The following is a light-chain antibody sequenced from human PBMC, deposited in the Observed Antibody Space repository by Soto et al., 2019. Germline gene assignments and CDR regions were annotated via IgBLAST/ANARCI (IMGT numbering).Light chain of an antibody. J-gene: IGLJ3*02. CDR1: SSDVGSYNF. V-gene: IGLV2-14*02. CDR3: QSYDSSLSGWV. Sequence: QSVLTQPASVSGSPGQSITISCTGTSSDVGSYNFVSWYQQHPGKAPKLLIYGNINRPSGVPDRFSGSKSGTSASLAITGLQAEDEADYYCQSYDSSLSGWVFGGGTKLTVL. CDR2: GNI.